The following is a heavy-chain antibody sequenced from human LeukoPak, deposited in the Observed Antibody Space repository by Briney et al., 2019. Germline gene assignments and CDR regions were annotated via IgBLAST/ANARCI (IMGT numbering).Heavy chain of an antibody. CDR3: ARDRYDILTGWALYGMDV. CDR1: GGSISSSNW. V-gene: IGHV4-4*02. CDR2: IYHSGST. Sequence: SETLSLTCAVSGGSISSSNWWSWVRQPPGKGLEWIGEIYHSGSTNYNPPLKSRVTISVDKSKNQFSLKLSSVTAADTAVYYCARDRYDILTGWALYGMDVWGKGTTVTVSS. J-gene: IGHJ6*04. D-gene: IGHD3-9*01.